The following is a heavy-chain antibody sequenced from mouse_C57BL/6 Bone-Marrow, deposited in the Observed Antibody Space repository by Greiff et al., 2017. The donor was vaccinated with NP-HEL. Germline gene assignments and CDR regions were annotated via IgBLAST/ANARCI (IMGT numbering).Heavy chain of an antibody. CDR3: ARYGGKGYFDY. CDR2: IRNKANGYTT. J-gene: IGHJ2*01. CDR1: GFTFTDYY. Sequence: EVQRVESGGGLVQPGGSLSLSCAASGFTFTDYYMSWVRQPPGKALEWLGFIRNKANGYTTEYSASVKGRFTISRDNSQSILYLQMNALRAEDSATYYCARYGGKGYFDYWGQGTTLTVTS. V-gene: IGHV7-3*01.